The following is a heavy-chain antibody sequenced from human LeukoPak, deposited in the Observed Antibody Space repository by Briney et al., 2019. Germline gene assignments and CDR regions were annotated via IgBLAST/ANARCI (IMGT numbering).Heavy chain of an antibody. CDR1: GFTFSSYG. D-gene: IGHD2-2*01. Sequence: GGSLRLSCAASGFTFSSYGMHWVRQAPGKGLEWVAFIRYDGSNKYYADSVKGRFTISRDNSKNTLYLQMNSLRAEDTAVYYCAKASDIVVVPAAEGDNWFDPWGQGTLVTVSS. CDR3: AKASDIVVVPAAEGDNWFDP. V-gene: IGHV3-30*02. CDR2: IRYDGSNK. J-gene: IGHJ5*02.